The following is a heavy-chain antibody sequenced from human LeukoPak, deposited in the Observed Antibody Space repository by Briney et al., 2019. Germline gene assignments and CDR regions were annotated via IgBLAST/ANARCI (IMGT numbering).Heavy chain of an antibody. CDR1: GYSLSSVYY. CDR3: ARVDGWGVVDTTRRFDY. D-gene: IGHD3-10*01. V-gene: IGHV4-38-2*01. Sequence: SETLSLTCAVSGYSLSSVYYWGWIRQPPGKGLEWIGSISQIGSTYYNPSLKGRVIISLDTSNNQFSLKLSSVTATDTAVYYCARVDGWGVVDTTRRFDYWGQGTLVTVSS. CDR2: ISQIGST. J-gene: IGHJ4*02.